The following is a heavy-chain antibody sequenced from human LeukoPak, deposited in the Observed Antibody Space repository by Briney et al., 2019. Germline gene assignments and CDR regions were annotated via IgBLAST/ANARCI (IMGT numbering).Heavy chain of an antibody. D-gene: IGHD5/OR15-5a*01. CDR3: AKGVYPSWYFDY. V-gene: IGHV3-23*01. CDR1: GFTFSSYA. J-gene: IGHJ4*02. CDR2: ISGSGGST. Sequence: PGGSLRLSCAASGFTFSSYAMSWVRQAPGKGLKWVSAISGSGGSTYYADSVKGRFTISRDNSKNTLYLQMNSLRAEDTAVYYCAKGVYPSWYFDYWGQGTLVTVSS.